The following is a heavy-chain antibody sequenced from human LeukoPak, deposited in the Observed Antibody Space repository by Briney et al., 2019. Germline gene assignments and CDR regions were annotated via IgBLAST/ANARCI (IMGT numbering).Heavy chain of an antibody. CDR2: IKQDGSEK. D-gene: IGHD2-2*02. V-gene: IGHV3-7*01. Sequence: PGGSLRLSCAASGFTFSSYGMHWVRQAPGKGLEWVANIKQDGSEKYYVDSVKGRFTISRDNAKNSLYLQMNSLRAEDTAVYYCARDRQYQLLYIRGDYYYYMDVWGKGTTVTVSS. J-gene: IGHJ6*03. CDR3: ARDRQYQLLYIRGDYYYYMDV. CDR1: GFTFSSYG.